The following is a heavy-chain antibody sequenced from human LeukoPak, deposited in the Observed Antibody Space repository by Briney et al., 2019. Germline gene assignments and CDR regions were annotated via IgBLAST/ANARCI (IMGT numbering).Heavy chain of an antibody. D-gene: IGHD5-24*01. J-gene: IGHJ4*02. V-gene: IGHV3-21*01. CDR1: GFTFSGYS. CDR3: ARRAGYNYYFDY. CDR2: ISASSSYI. Sequence: GGSLRLSCAASGFTFSGYSMNWVRQAPGKGLEGVSSISASSSYIYCAESVKGRFTISRDNAKNSLYLQMNSLRAEDTAVYYCARRAGYNYYFDYWGQGALVTVSS.